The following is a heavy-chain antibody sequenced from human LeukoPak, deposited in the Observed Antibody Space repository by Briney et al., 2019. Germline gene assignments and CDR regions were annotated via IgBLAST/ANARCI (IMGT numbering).Heavy chain of an antibody. V-gene: IGHV3-9*01. CDR2: ISWNSGSI. CDR1: GFTFDDYA. J-gene: IGHJ4*02. D-gene: IGHD4-17*01. CDR3: AKDYGDYPLGLDY. Sequence: SLRLSCAASGFTFDDYAMHWVRQAPGKDLEWVSGISWNSGSIGYADSVKGRFTISRDNAKNSLYLQMNSLRAEDTALYYCAKDYGDYPLGLDYWGQGTLVTVSS.